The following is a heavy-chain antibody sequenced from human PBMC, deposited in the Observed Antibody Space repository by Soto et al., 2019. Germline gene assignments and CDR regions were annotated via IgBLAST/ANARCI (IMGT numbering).Heavy chain of an antibody. CDR1: GFTFSNYA. D-gene: IGHD6-13*01. Sequence: GGSLRLSCAASGFTFSNYAMSWFRQAPGKGLEWVSVISGSGDSTFYADSVKGRFTISRDNSKNALYLQMNSLRAEDTAVYDCAKGQGYSSSWSFDDWVQGT. CDR3: AKGQGYSSSWSFDD. CDR2: ISGSGDST. J-gene: IGHJ4*02. V-gene: IGHV3-23*01.